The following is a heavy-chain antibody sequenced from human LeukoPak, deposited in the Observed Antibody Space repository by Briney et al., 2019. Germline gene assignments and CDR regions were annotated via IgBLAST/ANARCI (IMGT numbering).Heavy chain of an antibody. V-gene: IGHV3-23*01. J-gene: IGHJ1*01. CDR2: ISGSGGST. Sequence: PGGSLRLSCAASGFTFNSYAMSWVRQAPGKGLEWVSAISGSGGSTYYADSVKGRFTISRDNSKNTLYLQMNSLRAEDTAVYYCAKDRDDTTMIVVVITYAEYFQHWGQGTLVTVSS. CDR1: GFTFNSYA. CDR3: AKDRDDTTMIVVVITYAEYFQH. D-gene: IGHD3-22*01.